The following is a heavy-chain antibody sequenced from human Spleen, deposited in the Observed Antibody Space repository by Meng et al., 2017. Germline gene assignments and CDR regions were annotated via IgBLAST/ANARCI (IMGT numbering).Heavy chain of an antibody. CDR2: IFPGDSDT. D-gene: IGHD6-13*01. V-gene: IGHV5-51*01. CDR1: GYRFTSNW. Sequence: KVSCKGSGYRFTSNWIAWVRQMPGKGLEWMGIIFPGDSDTRYSPSFQGQVTISVDKSISTAYLQWSSLKASDTAIYYCARQASLIVATANLDYWGQGTLVTVSS. CDR3: ARQASLIVATANLDY. J-gene: IGHJ4*02.